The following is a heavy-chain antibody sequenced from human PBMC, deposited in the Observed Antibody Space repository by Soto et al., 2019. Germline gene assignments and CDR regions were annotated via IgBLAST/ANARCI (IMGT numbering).Heavy chain of an antibody. J-gene: IGHJ3*02. CDR2: ISGHNGDT. D-gene: IGHD3-10*01. Sequence: QVQLAQSGPEVREPGASVKVSCKSSGFTFSNYDIAWVRQVPGQGLEWLGWISGHNGDTIYTQKLRGRVSMTTDTSTGTAYMELRRLRSDDTALYFCARPRTDNYNPRAVPFDIWCQGTLVTVSS. CDR3: ARPRTDNYNPRAVPFDI. V-gene: IGHV1-18*01. CDR1: GFTFSNYD.